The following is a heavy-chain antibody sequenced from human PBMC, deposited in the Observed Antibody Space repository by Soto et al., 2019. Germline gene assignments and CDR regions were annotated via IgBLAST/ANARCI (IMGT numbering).Heavy chain of an antibody. CDR3: ARYQRLAAAFDI. J-gene: IGHJ3*02. CDR1: GFTFSSYS. D-gene: IGHD2-15*01. V-gene: IGHV3-21*01. Sequence: GGSLRLSCAASGFTFSSYSMNWVRQAPGKGLEWVSSISSSSSYIYYADSVKGRFTISRDNAKNSLYLQMNSLRAEDTAVYYCARYQRLAAAFDIWGQGTMVTVSS. CDR2: ISSSSSYI.